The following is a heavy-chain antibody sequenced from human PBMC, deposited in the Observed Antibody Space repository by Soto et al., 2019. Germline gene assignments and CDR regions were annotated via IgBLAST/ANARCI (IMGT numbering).Heavy chain of an antibody. J-gene: IGHJ4*02. D-gene: IGHD3-10*01. CDR2: IGSSSKSTI. V-gene: IGHV3-48*02. Sequence: GGLIRLCCAASGLTFIGLSMHWVRQAQGKGLEWVSYIGSSSKSTIYYTDSVRGRFTISRDNAKNSLYLQMNSLRDEDTAVYYCARDYFGSGSYPDPFDYWGQGTLVTGSS. CDR3: ARDYFGSGSYPDPFDY. CDR1: GLTFIGLS.